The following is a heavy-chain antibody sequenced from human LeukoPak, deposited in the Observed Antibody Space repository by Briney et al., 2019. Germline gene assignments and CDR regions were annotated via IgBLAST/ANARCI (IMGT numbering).Heavy chain of an antibody. CDR3: AKGATPGNYDPANWFDS. J-gene: IGHJ5*01. V-gene: IGHV3-9*01. CDR2: MTWNSDSV. Sequence: PGGSLRLSCTASGFTFDDYAMHWVRQVPGKGLEWVSGMTWNSDSVEYADSVKGRFTISRDNAKNSLYLQMTSLKIEDTAFYYCAKGATPGNYDPANWFDSWGQGTLVTVSS. D-gene: IGHD3-16*01. CDR1: GFTFDDYA.